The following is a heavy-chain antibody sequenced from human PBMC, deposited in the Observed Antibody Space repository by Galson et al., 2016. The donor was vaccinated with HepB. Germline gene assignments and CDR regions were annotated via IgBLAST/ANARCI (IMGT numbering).Heavy chain of an antibody. V-gene: IGHV3-30*18. J-gene: IGHJ4*02. CDR1: GFTFSSCG. CDR3: AKDQLSAGSPASTGYFDY. Sequence: SLRLSCAASGFTFSSCGMHWVRQAPGKGLEWVAVISYDGSNKYYADSVKVRFTISRDNSKNTLYLQMNSLRVEDTAVYYCAKDQLSAGSPASTGYFDYWGQGALVTVSS. D-gene: IGHD1-1*01. CDR2: ISYDGSNK.